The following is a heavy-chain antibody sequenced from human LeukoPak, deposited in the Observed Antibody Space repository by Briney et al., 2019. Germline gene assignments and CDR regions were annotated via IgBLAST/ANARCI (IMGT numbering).Heavy chain of an antibody. CDR1: GGSISSSSYY. CDR2: VYHSGTT. V-gene: IGHV4-39*07. D-gene: IGHD1-1*01. Sequence: SETLSLTCTVSGGSISSSSYYWGWIRQTPGKGLEWIGSVYHSGTTYHNPSLKSRVTMSVDTSKNQFSLTLTSVTAADTALYYCTRELAGTTVEDWGQGTLVTVSS. J-gene: IGHJ4*02. CDR3: TRELAGTTVED.